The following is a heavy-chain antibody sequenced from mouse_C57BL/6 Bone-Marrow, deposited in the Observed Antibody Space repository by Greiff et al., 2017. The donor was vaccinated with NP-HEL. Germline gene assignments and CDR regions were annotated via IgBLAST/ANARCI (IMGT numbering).Heavy chain of an antibody. CDR3: ARNPDSSGYPYYYAMDY. V-gene: IGHV1-69*01. CDR2: IDPSDSYT. J-gene: IGHJ4*01. CDR1: GYTFTSYW. D-gene: IGHD3-2*02. Sequence: VQLQQPGAELVMPGASVKLSCKASGYTFTSYWMHWVKQRPGQGLEWIGEIDPSDSYTNYNQKFKGKSTLTVDKSSSTAYMQLSSLTSEDSAVYYCARNPDSSGYPYYYAMDYWGQGTSVTVSS.